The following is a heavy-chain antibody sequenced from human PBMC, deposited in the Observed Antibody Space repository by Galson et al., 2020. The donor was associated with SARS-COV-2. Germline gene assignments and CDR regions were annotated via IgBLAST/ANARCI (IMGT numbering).Heavy chain of an antibody. D-gene: IGHD6-19*01. J-gene: IGHJ4*02. Sequence: GGSLRLSCAASGFTFSTSYVSWVRQAPGKGLEWLSYIGGSSDVIKYADSVKGRFTISRDNAKNLLYLQMNSLRDEDTAVYYCAGWYIRFWGQGTLVTVSS. CDR2: IGGSSDVI. CDR1: GFTFSTSY. V-gene: IGHV3-48*02. CDR3: AGWYIRF.